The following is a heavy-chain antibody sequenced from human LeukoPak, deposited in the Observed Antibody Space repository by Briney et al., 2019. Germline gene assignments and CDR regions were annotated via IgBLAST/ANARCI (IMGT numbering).Heavy chain of an antibody. J-gene: IGHJ4*02. CDR3: AKQLGYCSDGSCYFPY. CDR1: GGSISSYY. Sequence: SETLSLTCTVSGGSISSYYWSWIRQPPGKGLEWIGYTYYSGSTNYNPSLKSRVTISVDTSKNQFSLKLSSVTAADTAVYYCAKQLGYCSDGSCYFPYWGQGTLVTVSS. CDR2: TYYSGST. D-gene: IGHD2-15*01. V-gene: IGHV4-59*01.